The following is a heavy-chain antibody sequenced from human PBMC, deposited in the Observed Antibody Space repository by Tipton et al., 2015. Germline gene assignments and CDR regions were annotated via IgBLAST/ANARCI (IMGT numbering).Heavy chain of an antibody. Sequence: TLSLTCTVSGGSISSSSFYWGWIRQTPGKGLEWIGEINHGGSSNYKTSLNSRVSVSVDTSKNQFSLRVSSVTAADTAVYYCARGAGNSSTWDFDYWGQGSLVTVSS. CDR3: ARGAGNSSTWDFDY. CDR2: INHGGSS. J-gene: IGHJ4*02. V-gene: IGHV4-39*07. D-gene: IGHD6-13*01. CDR1: GGSISSSSFY.